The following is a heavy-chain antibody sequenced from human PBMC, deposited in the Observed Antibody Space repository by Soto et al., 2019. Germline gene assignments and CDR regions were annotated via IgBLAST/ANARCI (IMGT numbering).Heavy chain of an antibody. CDR3: AKEDAVPSSMAGWVVRIHDH. V-gene: IGHV3-23*01. CDR2: LSGSGDST. CDR1: GFTFNKYA. D-gene: IGHD6-19*01. Sequence: EVQLLESGGGLVQPGGSLRLSCAASGFTFNKYAMSWVRQAPGKGLEFVSALSGSGDSTYDADSVKGLFTISRDNSNSTLYLQVNSLRAEDTAVYDCAKEDAVPSSMAGWVVRIHDHLGQGTLVTVSS. J-gene: IGHJ4*02.